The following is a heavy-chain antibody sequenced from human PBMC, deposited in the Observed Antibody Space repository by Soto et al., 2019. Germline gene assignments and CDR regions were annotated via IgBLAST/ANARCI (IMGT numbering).Heavy chain of an antibody. Sequence: LSLTCAASGFTFSDYYMSWIRQAPGKGLEWLSYISTSGSTIYYADSVKGRFTISRDNAKNSLSLQMNSLRAEDTAVYYCARDNWNYDYWGQGTLVTVSS. CDR2: ISTSGSTI. D-gene: IGHD1-7*01. V-gene: IGHV3-11*01. J-gene: IGHJ4*02. CDR1: GFTFSDYY. CDR3: ARDNWNYDY.